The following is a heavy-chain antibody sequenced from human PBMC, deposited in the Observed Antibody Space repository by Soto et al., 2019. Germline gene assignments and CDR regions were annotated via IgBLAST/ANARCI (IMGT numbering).Heavy chain of an antibody. J-gene: IGHJ3*01. Sequence: QVQLVQSGPEIKKPGSSVTVSCKTSGGSFSSYSIAWVRQAPGQGLEWMGQIIPMFDTTNYAQRFQGRLTIAADRSTGTAPMELSRLTSEDTAVYFCATPLVRITPPQDAFDVWGKGTLVTVSS. CDR3: ATPLVRITPPQDAFDV. D-gene: IGHD1-26*01. V-gene: IGHV1-69*06. CDR1: GGSFSSYS. CDR2: IIPMFDTT.